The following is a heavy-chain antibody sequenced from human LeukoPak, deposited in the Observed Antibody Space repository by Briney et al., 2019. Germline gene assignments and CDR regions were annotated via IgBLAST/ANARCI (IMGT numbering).Heavy chain of an antibody. CDR1: GFTFSSYA. J-gene: IGHJ4*02. CDR2: ISYDGSNK. CDR3: ARDYGTTWLAKDPFDY. D-gene: IGHD6-19*01. Sequence: PGGSLRLSCAASGFTFSSYAMHWVRQAPGKGLEWVAVISYDGSNKYYADSVKGRFTISRDNSKNTLYLQMNSLRAEDTAVYYCARDYGTTWLAKDPFDYWGQGTLVTVSS. V-gene: IGHV3-30-3*01.